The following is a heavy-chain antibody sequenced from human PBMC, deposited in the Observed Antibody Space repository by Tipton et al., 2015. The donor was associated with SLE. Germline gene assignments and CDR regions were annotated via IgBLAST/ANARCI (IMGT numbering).Heavy chain of an antibody. J-gene: IGHJ6*03. V-gene: IGHV3-53*01. CDR2: IYSGGST. CDR1: GFTVSSNY. D-gene: IGHD2-15*01. CDR3: ARDAPDVVVVAATYYYYYYMDV. Sequence: SLRLSCAASGFTVSSNYMSWVRQAPGKGLEWVSVIYSGGSTYYADSVKGRFTIPRDNSKNTLYLQMNSLRAEDTAVYYCARDAPDVVVVAATYYYYYYMDVWGKGTTVTVSS.